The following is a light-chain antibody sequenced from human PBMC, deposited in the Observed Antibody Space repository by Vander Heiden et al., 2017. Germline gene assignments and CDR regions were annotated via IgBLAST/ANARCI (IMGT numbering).Light chain of an antibody. V-gene: IGKV1-6*02. Sequence: IQLTQSPSSLSASVGDRVTITCRASQAISAFVAWYHQRPGKAPKYLVSSASSCSAGVPSRFSGSGAHKDFTLTITSRQPEDLGTYYCLQLHNFPSMTFGQGTRLEIK. J-gene: IGKJ5*01. CDR1: QAISAF. CDR3: LQLHNFPSMT. CDR2: SAS.